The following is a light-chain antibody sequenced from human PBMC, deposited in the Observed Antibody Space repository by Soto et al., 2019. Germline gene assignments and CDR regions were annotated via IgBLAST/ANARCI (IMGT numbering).Light chain of an antibody. CDR1: QSVDRY. CDR2: DAS. V-gene: IGKV3-11*01. Sequence: EIVLTQSPATLSLSPGEGATLSCRASQSVDRYLAWYQQKPGQAPRPLIYDASNRATGIPARFSGSGSGTDFTLTISSLEPEDFAVYYCQQRGNWPLTFGGGTKVEIK. CDR3: QQRGNWPLT. J-gene: IGKJ4*01.